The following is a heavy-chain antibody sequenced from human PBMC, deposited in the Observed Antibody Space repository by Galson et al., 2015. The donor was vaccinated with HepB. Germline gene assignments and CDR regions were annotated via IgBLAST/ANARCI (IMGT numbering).Heavy chain of an antibody. CDR2: INNGGGT. V-gene: IGHV3-23*01. D-gene: IGHD5-12*01. CDR3: AKDKSVATAGRNQYFDY. CDR1: GFNFRTYD. Sequence: SLRLSCAASGFNFRTYDMSWVRQAPGKGLEWVSGINNGGGTYYANSVKGRFTISRDNSKNTLYLQMDSLRAEDSAVYYCAKDKSVATAGRNQYFDYWGQGALVTVSS. J-gene: IGHJ4*02.